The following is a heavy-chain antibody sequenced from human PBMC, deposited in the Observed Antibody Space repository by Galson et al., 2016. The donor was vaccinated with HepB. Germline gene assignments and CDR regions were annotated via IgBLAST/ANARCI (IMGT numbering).Heavy chain of an antibody. V-gene: IGHV1-46*01. Sequence: SVKVSCKASGYTFTSYYIHWVRQAPGQGLEWMGIINPSGGATNYAQRFQGRVTMTRDTSTSTVYMELCSLRYEDTAVYYCARDGRGQYSSSSYFDYWGQGTLVTVSS. CDR2: INPSGGAT. J-gene: IGHJ4*02. CDR1: GYTFTSYY. D-gene: IGHD6-6*01. CDR3: ARDGRGQYSSSSYFDY.